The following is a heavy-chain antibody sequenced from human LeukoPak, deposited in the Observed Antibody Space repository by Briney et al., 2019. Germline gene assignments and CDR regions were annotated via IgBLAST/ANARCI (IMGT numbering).Heavy chain of an antibody. CDR2: ISGYNGNT. CDR1: GYTFTSYG. CDR3: ARDSAYYNYDSSGYCDY. Sequence: ASVKVSCKASGYTFTSYGISWVRQAPGQGLEWMGWISGYNGNTDYAQKLQGRVTMTTDTSTSTAYMELRSLRSDDTAVYYCARDSAYYNYDSSGYCDYWGQGTLVTVSS. V-gene: IGHV1-18*01. D-gene: IGHD3-22*01. J-gene: IGHJ4*02.